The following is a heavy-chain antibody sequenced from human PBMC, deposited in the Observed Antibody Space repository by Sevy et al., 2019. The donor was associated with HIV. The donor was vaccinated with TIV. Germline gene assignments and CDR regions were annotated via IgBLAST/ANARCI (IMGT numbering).Heavy chain of an antibody. D-gene: IGHD3-22*01. CDR1: GFTFNNAW. J-gene: IGHJ4*02. CDR3: ATAPGYYDSAPFDY. CDR2: IKSKIDGETT. V-gene: IGHV3-15*01. Sequence: GSLRLSCAVSGFTFNNAWINWVRQAPGTGLQWVGLIKSKIDGETTDYAAPLKGRFTISRDDSKNTLYLQMNSLKIEDTAVYHCATAPGYYDSAPFDYWGPGTLVTVSS.